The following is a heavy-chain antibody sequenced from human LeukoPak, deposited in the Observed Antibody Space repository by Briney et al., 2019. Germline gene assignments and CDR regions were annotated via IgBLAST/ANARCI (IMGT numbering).Heavy chain of an antibody. D-gene: IGHD3-10*01. V-gene: IGHV4-34*01. J-gene: IGHJ1*01. CDR2: INHSGST. CDR1: GGSFSGYY. CDR3: ARVVTMVRGVIRYFQH. Sequence: SETLSLTCAVYGGSFSGYYWSWIRQPPGKGLEWIGEINHSGSTNYNPSLKSRVIISVDTSKNQFSLKLSSVTAADTAVYYCARVVTMVRGVIRYFQHWGQGTLVTVSS.